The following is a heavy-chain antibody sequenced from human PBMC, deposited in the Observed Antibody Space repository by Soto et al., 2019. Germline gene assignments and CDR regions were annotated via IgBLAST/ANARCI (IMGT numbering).Heavy chain of an antibody. D-gene: IGHD6-19*01. CDR1: GFTFGNFA. Sequence: EVQLVESGGGLVQPGGSLRLSCTPSGFTFGNFAMSWVRQAPGKGLEWVSSISAGGATTYYADTVKGRVTMSRDNSKNTLSLQMISLGAEDPAVYYCAKDRGGTGWPFDHWGQGTLVTVSS. V-gene: IGHV3-23*04. CDR2: ISAGGATT. J-gene: IGHJ4*02. CDR3: AKDRGGTGWPFDH.